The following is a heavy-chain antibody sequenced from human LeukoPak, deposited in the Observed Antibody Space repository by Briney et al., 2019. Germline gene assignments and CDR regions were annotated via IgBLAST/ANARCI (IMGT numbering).Heavy chain of an antibody. Sequence: GGSLRLSCAASGFTFSDYYMSWIRQAPGTGLEWVSYISTTSTYTDYADSVKGRFTLSRDTAKNLLYLQMNSLRPEDTAVYYCARDWYCSSSICYTDRNWFDPWGQGTLVTVSS. CDR1: GFTFSDYY. CDR2: ISTTSTYT. V-gene: IGHV3-11*05. J-gene: IGHJ5*02. D-gene: IGHD2-2*02. CDR3: ARDWYCSSSICYTDRNWFDP.